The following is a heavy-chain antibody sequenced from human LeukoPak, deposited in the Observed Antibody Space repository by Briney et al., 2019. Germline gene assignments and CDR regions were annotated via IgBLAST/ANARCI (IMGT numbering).Heavy chain of an antibody. CDR2: IYSGGST. Sequence: GGSLRLSCAASGFTVSSNYMSWVRQAPGKGLEWVSVIYSGGSTYYADSVKGRFTISRDNSKNTLYLQMNSLRAEDTAVYYCAKGPLVTYFDYWGQGTLVTVSS. D-gene: IGHD3-9*01. CDR1: GFTVSSNY. CDR3: AKGPLVTYFDY. V-gene: IGHV3-53*01. J-gene: IGHJ4*02.